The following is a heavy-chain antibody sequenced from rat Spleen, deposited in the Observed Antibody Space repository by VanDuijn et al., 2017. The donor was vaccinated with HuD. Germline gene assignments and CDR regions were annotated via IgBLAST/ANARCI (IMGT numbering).Heavy chain of an antibody. D-gene: IGHD2-2*01. CDR3: TGGGIPWYLDF. V-gene: IGHV5-17*01. CDR2: IIYDGSST. J-gene: IGHJ1*01. CDR1: GFTFSDYS. Sequence: EVQLVESGGGLVQPGRSLKLSCAASGFTFSDYSMAWVRQAPKKGPEWVATIIYDGSSTYYGDSVKGRFTISRDNAKSTLYLQMNRLRSEDSATYYCTGGGIPWYLDFWGPGTMVTVSS.